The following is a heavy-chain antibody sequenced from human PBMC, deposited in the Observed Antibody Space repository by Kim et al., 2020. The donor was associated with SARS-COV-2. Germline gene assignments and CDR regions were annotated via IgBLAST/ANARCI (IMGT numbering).Heavy chain of an antibody. J-gene: IGHJ6*02. D-gene: IGHD2-21*01. CDR1: GFTFSSYS. V-gene: IGHV3-21*01. CDR3: ARDPIGFLFYYYGMDV. Sequence: GGSLRLSCAASGFTFSSYSMNWVRQAPGKGLEWVSSISSSSSNIYYADSVKGRFTISRDNAKNSLYLQMNSLRAEDTAVYYCARDPIGFLFYYYGMDVWGQGTTVTVSS. CDR2: ISSSSSNI.